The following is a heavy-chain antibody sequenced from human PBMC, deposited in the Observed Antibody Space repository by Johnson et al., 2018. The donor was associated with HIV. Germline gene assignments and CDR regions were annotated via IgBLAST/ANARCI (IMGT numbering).Heavy chain of an antibody. J-gene: IGHJ3*02. CDR3: YAFDI. CDR1: GFTVSSNY. V-gene: IGHV3-66*01. CDR2: IYSGGST. Sequence: VQLVESGGGLVKPGGSRRLSCAASGFTVSSNYMSWVRQAPGKGLEWVSVIYSGGSTSYADSVKGRFTISRDNSKNTLYLQMNTLRAEDTAVYYCYAFDIWGQGTMVTVSS.